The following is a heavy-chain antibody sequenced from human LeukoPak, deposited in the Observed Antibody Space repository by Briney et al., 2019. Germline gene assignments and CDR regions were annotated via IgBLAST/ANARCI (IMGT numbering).Heavy chain of an antibody. CDR3: AKSLDAQAVADPFDY. J-gene: IGHJ4*02. CDR2: VSYDGSNI. Sequence: GGSLRLSCAASGFIFSTYDMHWVRQAPGKGLEWVAVVSYDGSNIYHAASVQGRFTISRDNSKNTLYLQMNSLRAEVTAVYYCAKSLDAQAVADPFDYWGQGTLVTVSS. CDR1: GFIFSTYD. D-gene: IGHD6-19*01. V-gene: IGHV3-30*18.